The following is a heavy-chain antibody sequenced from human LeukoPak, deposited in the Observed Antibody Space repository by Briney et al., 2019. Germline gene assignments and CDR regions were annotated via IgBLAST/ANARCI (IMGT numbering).Heavy chain of an antibody. CDR2: INPSGGST. CDR1: GYTLTSYY. J-gene: IGHJ4*02. D-gene: IGHD6-13*01. CDR3: ARRGIAAAGKGGLDY. Sequence: ASVKVSCKASGYTLTSYYMHWVRQAPGQGLEWMGIINPSGGSTSYAQKFQGRVTMTRDMSTSTVYMELSSLRSEDTAVYYCARRGIAAAGKGGLDYWGQGTLVTVSS. V-gene: IGHV1-46*01.